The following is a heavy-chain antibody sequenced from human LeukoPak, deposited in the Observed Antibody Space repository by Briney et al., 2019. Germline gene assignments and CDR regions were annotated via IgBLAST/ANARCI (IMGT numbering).Heavy chain of an antibody. Sequence: SVKVSCKASGGTFSSYAISWVRQAPGQGLEWMGGIIPIFSTANYAQKFQGRVTITADESTSTAYMELSSLRSEDTAVYYCARGGGYCSSTSCYQPGVLGWYFDLWGRGTLVTVSS. D-gene: IGHD2-2*01. CDR2: IIPIFSTA. V-gene: IGHV1-69*13. CDR1: GGTFSSYA. J-gene: IGHJ2*01. CDR3: ARGGGYCSSTSCYQPGVLGWYFDL.